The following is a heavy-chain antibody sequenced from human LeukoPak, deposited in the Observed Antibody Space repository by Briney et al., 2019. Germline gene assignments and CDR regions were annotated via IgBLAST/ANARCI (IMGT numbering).Heavy chain of an antibody. CDR1: SGSISSSSYY. CDR2: IHYSGST. D-gene: IGHD4-23*01. Sequence: SETLSLTCTVSSGSISSSSYYWGWIRQPPGKGLEWIGSIHYSGSTYYNPSLKSRVTISVDTSKNQFSLKLSSVTAADTAVYYCARLRLPDYGGNSGFDYWGQGTLVTVSS. CDR3: ARLRLPDYGGNSGFDY. J-gene: IGHJ4*02. V-gene: IGHV4-39*01.